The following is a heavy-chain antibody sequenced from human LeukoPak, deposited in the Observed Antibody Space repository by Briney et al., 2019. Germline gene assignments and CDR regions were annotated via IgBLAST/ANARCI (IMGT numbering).Heavy chain of an antibody. CDR3: ARRIAARPGYSWFDP. CDR2: INPSGGST. V-gene: IGHV1-46*01. Sequence: ASVKVSCKASGYTFTSYYMHWVRQAPGQGLEWTGIINPSGGSTSYAQKFQGRVTMTRDTSTSTVYMELSSLRSEDTAVYYCARRIAARPGYSWFDPWGQGTLVTVSS. D-gene: IGHD6-6*01. CDR1: GYTFTSYY. J-gene: IGHJ5*02.